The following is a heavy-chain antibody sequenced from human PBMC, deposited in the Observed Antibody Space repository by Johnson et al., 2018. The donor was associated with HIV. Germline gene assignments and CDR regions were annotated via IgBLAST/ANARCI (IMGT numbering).Heavy chain of an antibody. Sequence: QVQLVESGGGLVQPGGSLRLSCAASGFTFSSYAMHWVRQAPGKGLEWVAVISYDGSNKYYADSVKGRFPISRDNSKNTLYLQMNSLRAEDTAVYYCARDSTYSSSPLGAFDIWGQGTMVTVSS. CDR3: ARDSTYSSSPLGAFDI. V-gene: IGHV3-30*04. D-gene: IGHD6-6*01. CDR1: GFTFSSYA. J-gene: IGHJ3*02. CDR2: ISYDGSNK.